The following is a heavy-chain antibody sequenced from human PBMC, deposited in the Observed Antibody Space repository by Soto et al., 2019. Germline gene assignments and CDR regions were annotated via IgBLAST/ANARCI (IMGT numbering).Heavy chain of an antibody. V-gene: IGHV3-74*01. CDR3: VRDYDSSGYNSDY. J-gene: IGHJ4*02. D-gene: IGHD3-22*01. CDR1: GFTFSSYW. Sequence: EVQLVESGGGLVQPGGSLRLSCAASGFTFSSYWMHWVRQVPGKGLVWVSRINSEGTGTIYADSVKGRFTISRDNAQNTLYLQRMSLRAEYTAVYYCVRDYDSSGYNSDYWGQGPPVTVSS. CDR2: INSEGTGT.